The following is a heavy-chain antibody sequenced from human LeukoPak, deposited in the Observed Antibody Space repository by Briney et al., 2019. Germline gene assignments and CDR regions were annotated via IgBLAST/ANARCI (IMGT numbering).Heavy chain of an antibody. Sequence: GASVKVSCKASGYTFTGYYIHWVRQAPGQGLEWVGWINPNSGGAKYAQKFQDRVTMTRNTSISTAYMELSSLRSEDTAVYYCASGGWYYDSSGPIPFVPDDAFDIWGQGTMVTVSS. CDR2: INPNSGGA. V-gene: IGHV1-2*02. D-gene: IGHD3-22*01. CDR1: GYTFTGYY. CDR3: ASGGWYYDSSGPIPFVPDDAFDI. J-gene: IGHJ3*02.